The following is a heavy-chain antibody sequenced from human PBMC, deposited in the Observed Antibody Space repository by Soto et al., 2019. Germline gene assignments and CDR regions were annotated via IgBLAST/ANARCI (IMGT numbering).Heavy chain of an antibody. J-gene: IGHJ6*02. CDR1: GFTFSDYY. CDR2: ISSSGSTI. Sequence: GGSLRLSCAASGFTFSDYYMSWIRQAPGKGLEWVSYISSSGSTIYYADSVKGRFTISRDNAKNSLYLQMNSLRAEDTAVYYCARDRFSSSWYYGMDVWGQGTTVTVSS. V-gene: IGHV3-11*01. D-gene: IGHD6-13*01. CDR3: ARDRFSSSWYYGMDV.